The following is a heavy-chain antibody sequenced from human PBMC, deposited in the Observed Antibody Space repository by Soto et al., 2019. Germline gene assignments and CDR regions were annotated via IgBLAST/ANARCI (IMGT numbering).Heavy chain of an antibody. J-gene: IGHJ6*03. CDR3: ARVEGYYDFWSGYYSVGSNYYYYYMDV. Sequence: QVQLQESGPGLVKPSETLSLTCTVSGGSISSYYWSWIRQLPGKGLEWIGYIYYSGSTNYNPSLKSRVTISVDTSKNQFSLKLSSVTAADTTVYYCARVEGYYDFWSGYYSVGSNYYYYYMDVWGKGTTVTVSS. CDR1: GGSISSYY. V-gene: IGHV4-59*01. D-gene: IGHD3-3*01. CDR2: IYYSGST.